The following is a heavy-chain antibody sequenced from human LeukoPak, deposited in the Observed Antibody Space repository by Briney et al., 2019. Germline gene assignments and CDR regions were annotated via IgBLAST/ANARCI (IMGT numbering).Heavy chain of an antibody. CDR3: ARSIFLEWLRSFDAFDI. CDR2: IYYSGST. D-gene: IGHD3-3*01. J-gene: IGHJ3*02. Sequence: SETLSLTCTVSGGSISSSSYYWGWIRQPPGKGLEWIGSIYYSGSTYYNPSLKSRVTISVDTSKNQFSLKLSSVTAADTAVYYCARSIFLEWLRSFDAFDIWGQGTMVTVSS. V-gene: IGHV4-39*01. CDR1: GGSISSSSYY.